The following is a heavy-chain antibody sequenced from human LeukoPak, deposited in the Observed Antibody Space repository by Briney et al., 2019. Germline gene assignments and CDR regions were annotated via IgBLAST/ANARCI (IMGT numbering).Heavy chain of an antibody. CDR1: GFTFSSYS. CDR3: ARDHDRYDSSGYPY. CDR2: ISSSSYI. Sequence: GGSLRLSCAASGFTFSSYSMNWVRQAPGKGLEWVSSISSSSYIYYADSVKGRFTISRDNAKNSPYLQMSSLRAEDTAVYYCARDHDRYDSSGYPYWGQGTLVTVSS. D-gene: IGHD3-22*01. J-gene: IGHJ4*02. V-gene: IGHV3-21*01.